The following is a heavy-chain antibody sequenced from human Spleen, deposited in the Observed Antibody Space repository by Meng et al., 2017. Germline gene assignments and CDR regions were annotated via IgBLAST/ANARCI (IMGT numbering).Heavy chain of an antibody. V-gene: IGHV3-74*02. CDR3: ASPWSY. CDR1: GFTFTRYW. CDR2: INTDGSST. D-gene: IGHD3-3*01. J-gene: IGHJ4*02. Sequence: VQLVESGGGLVQPGGSLRLSCTASGFTFTRYWMHWVRQAPGKGLVWVSHINTDGSSTTYADSVKGRFTISRDNAKNTLYLQMNSLRAEDTAVYYCASPWSYWGQGALVTVSS.